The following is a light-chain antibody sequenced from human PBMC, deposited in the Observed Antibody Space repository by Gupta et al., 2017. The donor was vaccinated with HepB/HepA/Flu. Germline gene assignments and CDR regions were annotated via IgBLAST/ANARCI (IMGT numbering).Light chain of an antibody. CDR1: QSISTW. V-gene: IGKV1-5*03. CDR2: KAS. J-gene: IGKJ1*01. Sequence: DIQMTQSTSTLSASVGGRVTITCRASQSISTWLTWYQQKAGKAPKLLIYKASSLESGVPSRFSGSGSGKEFTLTISSLQPDDFATYYCQQYNSQGTFGQGTKVEIK. CDR3: QQYNSQGT.